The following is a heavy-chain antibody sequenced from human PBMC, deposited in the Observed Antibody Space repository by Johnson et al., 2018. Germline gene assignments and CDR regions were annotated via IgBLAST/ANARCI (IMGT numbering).Heavy chain of an antibody. V-gene: IGHV3-30*03. CDR3: ASHPDSSEAFDI. D-gene: IGHD3-22*01. Sequence: VQLVESGGGVVRPGRSLRLSCGASGFTFSNYAMHWVRQAPGKGLEWVASIPDDGSNEYYSDSVKGRFTISRDNSKNTLYAQVNRLRPEDTAVYYFASHPDSSEAFDIWGQGTMVTVSS. J-gene: IGHJ3*02. CDR2: IPDDGSNE. CDR1: GFTFSNYA.